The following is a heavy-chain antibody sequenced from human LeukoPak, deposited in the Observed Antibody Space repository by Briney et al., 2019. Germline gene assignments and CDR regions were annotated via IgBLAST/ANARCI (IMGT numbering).Heavy chain of an antibody. D-gene: IGHD3-22*01. CDR2: INPDGSIT. CDR1: GVTVRNIW. Sequence: PGGSLRLSCAASGVTVRNIWQYWVRQAQGTGPDWVALINPDGSITTYADSVKGRLTISRDNDKNTVYLQMNILRGADTAIYFCARCGYDYWGQGTLVFVSS. V-gene: IGHV3-74*01. J-gene: IGHJ4*02. CDR3: ARCGYDY.